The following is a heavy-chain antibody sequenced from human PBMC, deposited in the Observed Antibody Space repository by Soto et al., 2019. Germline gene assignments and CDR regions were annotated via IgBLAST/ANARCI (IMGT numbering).Heavy chain of an antibody. J-gene: IGHJ5*02. CDR2: IVVSSGNT. V-gene: IGHV1-58*01. CDR1: GVAFFASA. D-gene: IGHD5-18*01. Sequence: SVKVSCKASGVAFFASAVQWVRQARGQGLEWIGWIVVSSGNTNYAQKFQERVTITRDMATNTAYIELTSVTAADTAVYYCARGAGSSYASTWFDIWGQGTLVTVSS. CDR3: ARGAGSSYASTWFDI.